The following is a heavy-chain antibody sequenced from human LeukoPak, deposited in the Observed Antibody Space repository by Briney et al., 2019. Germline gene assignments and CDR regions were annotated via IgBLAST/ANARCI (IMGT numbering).Heavy chain of an antibody. V-gene: IGHV3-30*18. Sequence: QAGGSLRLSCAASGFTFSDYGMHWVRRAPGKGLEWVATISSDGRNKNYGDSVKGRFTISRDNSMNTLYLQMNSLRTEDTAVYYCAKDRQATVVVAAVDFDYWGQGTLVTVSS. D-gene: IGHD2-15*01. CDR3: AKDRQATVVVAAVDFDY. CDR2: ISSDGRNK. CDR1: GFTFSDYG. J-gene: IGHJ4*02.